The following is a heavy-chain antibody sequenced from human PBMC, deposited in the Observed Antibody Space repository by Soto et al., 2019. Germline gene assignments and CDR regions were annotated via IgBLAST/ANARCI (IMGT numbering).Heavy chain of an antibody. V-gene: IGHV4-59*08. CDR1: GGSISGYY. J-gene: IGHJ4*02. CDR3: AKFHEYDDNDGL. D-gene: IGHD1-1*01. Sequence: SETLSLTCTVSGGSISGYYWSWIRQPPGKGLEWIGYIYYSGSTKYNPSLKSRVSISVDTSKNQFSLKLSSVTAADTAVYFCAKFHEYDDNDGLWGPGTLVTVYS. CDR2: IYYSGST.